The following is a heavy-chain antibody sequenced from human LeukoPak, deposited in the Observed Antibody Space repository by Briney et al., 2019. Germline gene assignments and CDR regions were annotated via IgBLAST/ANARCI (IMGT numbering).Heavy chain of an antibody. Sequence: GGSLRLSCAASGFTVGNNHMNWVRQAPGKGLEWVSLIYSGGNTQYADSVKGRFIIFRDSSKNTLYLQMNSLRAEDTAVYYCAREGYELWFGELLSWFDPWGQGTLVTVSS. CDR3: AREGYELWFGELLSWFDP. J-gene: IGHJ5*02. D-gene: IGHD3-10*01. CDR2: IYSGGNT. V-gene: IGHV3-66*01. CDR1: GFTVGNNH.